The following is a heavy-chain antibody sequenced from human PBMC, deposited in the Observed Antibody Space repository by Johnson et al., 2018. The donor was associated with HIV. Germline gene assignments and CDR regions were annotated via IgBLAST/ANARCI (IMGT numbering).Heavy chain of an antibody. D-gene: IGHD1-1*01. V-gene: IGHV3-30*03. Sequence: QVLLVESGGGVVQPGRSQRLSCVASGFTFSNYDMDWVRQAPGKGLEWVVSISYDGSNKYYADSVKGRFTISRDNSKNTLYLQMNSLRAEDTAVYYCARVEWELERLGAFDIWGQGTMVTVSS. CDR1: GFTFSNYD. J-gene: IGHJ3*02. CDR2: ISYDGSNK. CDR3: ARVEWELERLGAFDI.